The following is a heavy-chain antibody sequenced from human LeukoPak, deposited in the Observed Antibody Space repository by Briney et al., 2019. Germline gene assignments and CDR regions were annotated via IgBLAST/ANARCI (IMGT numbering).Heavy chain of an antibody. J-gene: IGHJ3*02. CDR1: GYTFTGYY. D-gene: IGHD1-26*01. V-gene: IGHV1-2*04. Sequence: GASVKVSCKASGYTFTGYYMHWVRQAPGQGLEWMGWMNPNSDGTNYAQKFQGWVTMTRDTSISTAYMELSRLRSDDTAVYYCARSSSPLWEPPHDAFDIWGQGTMVTVSS. CDR2: MNPNSDGT. CDR3: ARSSSPLWEPPHDAFDI.